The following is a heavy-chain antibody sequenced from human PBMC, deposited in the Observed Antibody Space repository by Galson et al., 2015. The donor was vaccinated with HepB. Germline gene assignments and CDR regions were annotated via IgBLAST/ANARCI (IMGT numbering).Heavy chain of an antibody. CDR2: ISAYNGNT. V-gene: IGHV1-18*04. Sequence: SVKVSCKASGYTFTSYYMHWVRQAPGQGLEWMGWISAYNGNTNYAQKLQGRVTMTTDTSTSTAYMELRSLRSDDTAVYYCARMYYYGSGSSTRYYYYGMDVWGQGTTVTVSS. CDR1: GYTFTSYY. J-gene: IGHJ6*02. D-gene: IGHD3-10*01. CDR3: ARMYYYGSGSSTRYYYYGMDV.